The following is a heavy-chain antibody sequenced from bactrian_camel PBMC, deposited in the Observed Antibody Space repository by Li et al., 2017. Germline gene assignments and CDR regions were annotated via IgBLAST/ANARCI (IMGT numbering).Heavy chain of an antibody. CDR3: VSLHRVDCVVFAY. J-gene: IGHJ6*01. CDR2: INSGGGST. D-gene: IGHD2*01. Sequence: QLVESGGGLVQPGGSLRLSCAASGFSFSSYALSWVRQAPGRGLEWVSAINSGGGSTYYAGSVKGRFTIARDNASNTVYLQMNSLKPEDTAVYYCVSLHRVDCVVFAYWGQGTQVTVS. CDR1: GFSFSSYA. V-gene: IGHV3S40*01.